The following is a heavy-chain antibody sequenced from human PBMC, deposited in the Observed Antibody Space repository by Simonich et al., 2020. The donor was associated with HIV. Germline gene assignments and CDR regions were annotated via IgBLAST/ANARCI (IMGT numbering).Heavy chain of an antibody. CDR2: ITPIYGTA. J-gene: IGHJ4*02. D-gene: IGHD3-10*01. CDR1: GVTFSSFA. Sequence: QVQLVQSGAEVKKPGSSVKVSCKASGVTFSSFAISWVRPAPGLGLEWVGGITPIYGTANYEQMFQGRVTITADESTSTAYMELSSLRSEDTGIYYCARKGGGRGVYYFDYWGQGTLVTVSS. V-gene: IGHV1-69*13. CDR3: ARKGGGRGVYYFDY.